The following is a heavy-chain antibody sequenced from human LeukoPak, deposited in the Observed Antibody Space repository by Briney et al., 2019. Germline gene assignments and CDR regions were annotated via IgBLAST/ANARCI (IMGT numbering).Heavy chain of an antibody. CDR2: ISGDGGTT. V-gene: IGHV3-43*02. J-gene: IGHJ5*02. CDR1: GFNFDDYA. D-gene: IGHD3-10*01. Sequence: GGSLTLSCAASGFNFDDYAMHWVRQPPGEGLEWVSLISGDGGTTYYADSVKGQFTISRDNSKTSLYLQMNSLRTEDTGLYYCAKDVGGSGRNWFDPWGQGTLVTVSS. CDR3: AKDVGGSGRNWFDP.